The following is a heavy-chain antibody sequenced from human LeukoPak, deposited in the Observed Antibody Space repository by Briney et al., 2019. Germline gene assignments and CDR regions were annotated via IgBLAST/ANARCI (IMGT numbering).Heavy chain of an antibody. J-gene: IGHJ6*02. V-gene: IGHV4-34*01. CDR3: ARGLVQWLVRSSYYYGMDV. CDR1: GGSFSGYY. D-gene: IGHD6-19*01. Sequence: SETLSLTCGVYGGSFSGYYWSWIRQPPGKGLEWIGEINQSGSTNYNPSLKSRVTISIDTSKNQFSLKLTSVTAADTAVYYCARGLVQWLVRSSYYYGMDVWGQGTTVTVSS. CDR2: INQSGST.